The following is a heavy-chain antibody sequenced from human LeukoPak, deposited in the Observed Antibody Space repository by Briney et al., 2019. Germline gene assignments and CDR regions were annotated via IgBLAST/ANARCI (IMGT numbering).Heavy chain of an antibody. CDR3: ARDTEGYIYGYYYYGMDV. Sequence: GGSLRLSCAASGFTFDDYAMHWVRQAPGKGLEWISLISGDSHSTFYADSVKGRFTISRDNSKNFLYLQMNSLRNDDTALYYCARDTEGYIYGYYYYGMDVWGQGTTVTVSS. J-gene: IGHJ6*02. CDR2: ISGDSHST. D-gene: IGHD5-18*01. V-gene: IGHV3-43*02. CDR1: GFTFDDYA.